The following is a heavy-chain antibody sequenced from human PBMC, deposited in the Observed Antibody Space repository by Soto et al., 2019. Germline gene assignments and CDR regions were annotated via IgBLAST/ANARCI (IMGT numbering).Heavy chain of an antibody. CDR1: GFTFSSYA. V-gene: IGHV3-30-3*01. Sequence: GGSLRLSCAASGFTFSSYAMHWVRQAPGKGLEWVAVISYDGSNKYYADSVKGRFTISRDNSKNTLYLQMNSLRAEDTAVYYCATLGYSTFSYYYYYGMDVWGQGTTVTVS. CDR3: ATLGYSTFSYYYYYGMDV. J-gene: IGHJ6*02. D-gene: IGHD4-4*01. CDR2: ISYDGSNK.